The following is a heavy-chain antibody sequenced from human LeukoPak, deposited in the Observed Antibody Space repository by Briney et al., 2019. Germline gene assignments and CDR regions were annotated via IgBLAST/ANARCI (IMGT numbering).Heavy chain of an antibody. V-gene: IGHV3-48*03. D-gene: IGHD2-2*01. CDR2: ISSSGGTI. Sequence: GGSLRLSCAGSGFTFSSYEMNWVRQAPGKGLEWISYISSSGGTIYYADSVKGRFTISRDNAKNSLYLQMNSLRAEDTAVYYCASNDRSSTSCYFDNFDYWGQGTLVTVSS. J-gene: IGHJ4*02. CDR3: ASNDRSSTSCYFDNFDY. CDR1: GFTFSSYE.